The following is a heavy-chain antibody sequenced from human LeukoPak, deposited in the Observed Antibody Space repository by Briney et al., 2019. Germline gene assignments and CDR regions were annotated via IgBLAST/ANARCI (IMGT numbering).Heavy chain of an antibody. Sequence: GRSLRLSCAASGFTFSSYGMHWVRQAPGKGLEGVAVISYDGSNKYYADSVKGRFTISRDNSKNTLYLQMNSLRAEDTAVYYCAKGVTMRTPIDYWGQGHLVTVSS. J-gene: IGHJ4*02. CDR3: AKGVTMRTPIDY. V-gene: IGHV3-30*18. D-gene: IGHD4/OR15-4a*01. CDR1: GFTFSSYG. CDR2: ISYDGSNK.